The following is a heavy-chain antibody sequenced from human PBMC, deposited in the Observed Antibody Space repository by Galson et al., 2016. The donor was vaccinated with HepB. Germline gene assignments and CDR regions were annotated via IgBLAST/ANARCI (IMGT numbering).Heavy chain of an antibody. J-gene: IGHJ6*02. V-gene: IGHV1-3*01. Sequence: SVKVSCKASGYTFTNYAMHWVRQAPGQRLEWMGWINAGNGNTRYSQSLQGRVTITRDTSASTAYMDLSGLRSEDTAVYYCARGLAGTYYYYVMDVWGQGTTVTVSS. CDR3: ARGLAGTYYYYVMDV. D-gene: IGHD2-21*01. CDR1: GYTFTNYA. CDR2: INAGNGNT.